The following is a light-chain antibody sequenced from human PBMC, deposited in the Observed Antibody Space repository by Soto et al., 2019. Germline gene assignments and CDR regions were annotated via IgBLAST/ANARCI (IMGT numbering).Light chain of an antibody. Sequence: DIQMTQSPSTLPAPGGARVTITCRASQSISNWLAWYQHKPGTAPKVLIYHASTLQSGVPSRFSGSGYGTEFTLTLSSLQPDDFATHYCKQYHRYSFGQGTKVDIK. CDR3: KQYHRYS. CDR1: QSISNW. J-gene: IGKJ1*01. CDR2: HAS. V-gene: IGKV1-5*01.